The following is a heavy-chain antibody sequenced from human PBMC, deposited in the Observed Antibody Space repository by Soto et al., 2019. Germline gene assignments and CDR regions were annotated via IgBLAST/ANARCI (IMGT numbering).Heavy chain of an antibody. CDR3: ARNGDSSGWYYFDY. CDR1: GFTFSSYA. CDR2: ISGSGGST. Sequence: GGSLRLSCAASGFTFSSYAMSWVRQAPGKGLEWVSAISGSGGSTYYADSVKGRFTISRDNSKNTLYLQMNSLRAEDTAVYYCARNGDSSGWYYFDYWGQGTLVTVSS. D-gene: IGHD6-19*01. V-gene: IGHV3-23*01. J-gene: IGHJ4*02.